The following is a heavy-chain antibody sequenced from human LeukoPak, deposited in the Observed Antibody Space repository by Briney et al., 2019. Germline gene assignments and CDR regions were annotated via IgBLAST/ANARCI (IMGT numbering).Heavy chain of an antibody. V-gene: IGHV3-53*05. Sequence: GGSLRLSCTVSGFTVSSNSMSWVRQAPGKGLEWVSFIYSGGNTHYSDSVKGRFTISRDNSKNTLYLQMNSLRAEDTAVHYCARDDRSGSYLDYWGQGTLVTVSS. CDR2: IYSGGNT. J-gene: IGHJ4*02. CDR3: ARDDRSGSYLDY. CDR1: GFTVSSNS. D-gene: IGHD1-26*01.